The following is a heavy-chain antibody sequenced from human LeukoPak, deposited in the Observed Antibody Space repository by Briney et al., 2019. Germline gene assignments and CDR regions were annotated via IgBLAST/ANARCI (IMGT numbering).Heavy chain of an antibody. D-gene: IGHD1-20*01. CDR2: ISGSGGST. CDR3: AKDVTGGGYFDY. J-gene: IGHJ4*02. Sequence: GGSLRLSCAASGFTFSSYAMSWVRQAPGKGLEWVSGISGSGGSTYYADSVKGRFTISRDNSKNTLYLQMNSLRAEDTAVYYCAKDVTGGGYFDYWGRGTLVTVSS. CDR1: GFTFSSYA. V-gene: IGHV3-23*01.